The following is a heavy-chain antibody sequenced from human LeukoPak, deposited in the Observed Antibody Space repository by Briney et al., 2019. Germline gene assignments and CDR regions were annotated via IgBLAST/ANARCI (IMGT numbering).Heavy chain of an antibody. D-gene: IGHD3-9*01. CDR1: GYTFTSYG. CDR2: ISAYNGNT. J-gene: IGHJ4*02. Sequence: ASVKVSCKASGYTFTSYGISWVRQAPGQGLEWMGWISAYNGNTNYAQKLQGRVTMTTDTSTSTAYMELRSLRSHDTAVYYCARVYDILTGYYYPDCWGQGTLVTVSS. CDR3: ARVYDILTGYYYPDC. V-gene: IGHV1-18*01.